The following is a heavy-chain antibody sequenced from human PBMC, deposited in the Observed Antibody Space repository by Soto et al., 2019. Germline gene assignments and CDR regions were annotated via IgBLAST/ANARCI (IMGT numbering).Heavy chain of an antibody. V-gene: IGHV4-30-4*01. CDR2: IYYSGST. CDR1: GGSISSGDYY. J-gene: IGHJ4*02. Sequence: PSETLSLTCTVSGGSISSGDYYWSWIRQPPGKGLEWIGYIYYSGSTYYNPSLKSRVTISVDTSKNQFSLKLSSVTAADTAVYYCASPDIGYSYGFVQDYWGQGTLVTVSS. CDR3: ASPDIGYSYGFVQDY. D-gene: IGHD5-18*01.